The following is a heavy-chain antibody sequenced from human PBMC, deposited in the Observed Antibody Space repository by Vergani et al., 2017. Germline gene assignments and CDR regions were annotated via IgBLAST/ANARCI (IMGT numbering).Heavy chain of an antibody. CDR1: GFTSSSYA. CDR3: ARLENDYSNYGAFDI. J-gene: IGHJ3*02. CDR2: IYSGGNT. V-gene: IGHV3-NL1*01. Sequence: QVQLVESGGGVVQPGRSLRLSCAASGFTSSSYAMHWVRQAPGKGLEWVSVIYSGGNTYYADSVKGRFTLSRDNSKNTLYLQMNSLRAEDTAVYYCARLENDYSNYGAFDIWGQGTMVTVSS. D-gene: IGHD4-11*01.